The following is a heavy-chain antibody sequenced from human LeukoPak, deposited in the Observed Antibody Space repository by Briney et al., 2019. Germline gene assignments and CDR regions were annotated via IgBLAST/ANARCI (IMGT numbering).Heavy chain of an antibody. CDR2: ISGSGGST. J-gene: IGHJ4*02. CDR3: AKSKDYYGSGSSRFVY. V-gene: IGHV3-23*01. Sequence: GGSLRLSCAASGFTFSSYAMSWVRQAPGKGLEWVSAISGSGGSTYYADSVKGRFTISRDNSKNTLYLQMNSLRAEDTAVYYCAKSKDYYGSGSSRFVYWGQGTLVTVSS. D-gene: IGHD3-10*01. CDR1: GFTFSSYA.